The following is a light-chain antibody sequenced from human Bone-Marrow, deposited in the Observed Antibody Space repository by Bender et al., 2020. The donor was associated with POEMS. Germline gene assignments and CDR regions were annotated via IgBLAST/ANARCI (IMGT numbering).Light chain of an antibody. CDR1: NLRSYY. Sequence: SSELTQDPAVSVALGQTVRITCQGDNLRSYYASWYQQKPGQAPVLVIYDDSDRPSGIPQRFSGSNSGNTATLTITRVEAGDDGDYYCQVWESSSVHPGVFGGGTKLTVL. J-gene: IGLJ3*02. CDR2: DDS. CDR3: QVWESSSVHPGV. V-gene: IGLV3-21*02.